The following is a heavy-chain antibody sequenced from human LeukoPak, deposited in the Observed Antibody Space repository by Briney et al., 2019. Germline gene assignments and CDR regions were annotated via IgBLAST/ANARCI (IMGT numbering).Heavy chain of an antibody. J-gene: IGHJ4*02. V-gene: IGHV4-59*01. CDR3: AREVVVAAYFDY. CDR1: GGSISSYY. Sequence: SETLSLTCTVSGGSISSYYWSWIRQPPGKGLEWIGYIYSGGTNYNPSLKSRVTISVDTSKNQFSLKLSSVTAADTAVYYCAREVVVAAYFDYWGQGTLVTVSS. D-gene: IGHD2-15*01. CDR2: IYSGGT.